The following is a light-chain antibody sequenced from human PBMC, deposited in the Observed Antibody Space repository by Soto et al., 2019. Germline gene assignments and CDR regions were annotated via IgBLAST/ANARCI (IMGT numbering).Light chain of an antibody. CDR1: QSISSK. Sequence: EIVMTQSPATLSVSPGEGATLSCRASQSISSKLAWYQQKPGQVPRLLIYGASTRATGVPARFSGSGSGTEFTLTISSLQSEDLAVYYCQHYNDWRWTFGQGTKVEIK. CDR3: QHYNDWRWT. V-gene: IGKV3-15*01. CDR2: GAS. J-gene: IGKJ1*01.